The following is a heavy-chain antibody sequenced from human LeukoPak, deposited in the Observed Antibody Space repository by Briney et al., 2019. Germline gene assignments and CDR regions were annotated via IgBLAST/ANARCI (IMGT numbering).Heavy chain of an antibody. Sequence: GASVKVSCKSSGYIFTSYPISWVRQAPGQGLEWMGWINAYNGDTNYAQKFQGRVTMTTDTSTSTAYMELRSLRSDDTAVYYCARALWGPLNWFDPWGQGTLVTVSS. CDR2: INAYNGDT. V-gene: IGHV1-18*01. D-gene: IGHD3-10*01. CDR1: GYIFTSYP. J-gene: IGHJ5*02. CDR3: ARALWGPLNWFDP.